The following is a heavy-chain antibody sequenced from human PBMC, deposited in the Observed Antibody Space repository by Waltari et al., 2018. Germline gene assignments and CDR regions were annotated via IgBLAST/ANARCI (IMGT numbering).Heavy chain of an antibody. Sequence: QVQLQESGPGLVKPSETLSLTCTVSGGSISSYYWSWIRQPPGKGLEWIGYIYYSGSTNYNPSLKSRVTISVDTSKNQFSLKLSSVTAADTAVYYCARVCRYYGSGSYYNEGMDVWGQGTTVTVSS. CDR2: IYYSGST. J-gene: IGHJ6*02. CDR1: GGSISSYY. D-gene: IGHD3-10*01. CDR3: ARVCRYYGSGSYYNEGMDV. V-gene: IGHV4-59*01.